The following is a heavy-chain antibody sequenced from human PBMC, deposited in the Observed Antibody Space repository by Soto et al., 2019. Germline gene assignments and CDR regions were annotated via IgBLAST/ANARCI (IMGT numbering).Heavy chain of an antibody. CDR2: ISKDGDKK. Sequence: GGSLRLSCAASGFTFSNFSMHWVRQAPGKGLEWVAVISKDGDKKYYADSVKGRFTISRDNSKNTLYLQMNSLRPEDTAVHYCAREWSVANPGYWGQGTQVTVSS. D-gene: IGHD5-12*01. V-gene: IGHV3-30-3*01. CDR1: GFTFSNFS. J-gene: IGHJ4*02. CDR3: AREWSVANPGY.